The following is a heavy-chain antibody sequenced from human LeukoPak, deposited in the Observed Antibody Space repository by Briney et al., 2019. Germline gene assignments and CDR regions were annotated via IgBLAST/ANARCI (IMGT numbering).Heavy chain of an antibody. CDR2: IGRSGTTI. CDR3: ARDVVTETTYYFDY. V-gene: IGHV3-11*04. CDR1: GFTFSDYY. J-gene: IGHJ4*02. Sequence: GGSLRLSCAASGFTFSDYYMSWIRQVPGKGLEWVSYIGRSGTTIHYADSVKGRFTISWDNAKKSLYLQMNSLRAEDTAVYYCARDVVTETTYYFDYWGQGTLVTVSS. D-gene: IGHD1-20*01.